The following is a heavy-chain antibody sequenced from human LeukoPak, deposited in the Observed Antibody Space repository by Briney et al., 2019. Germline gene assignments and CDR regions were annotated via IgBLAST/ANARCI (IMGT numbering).Heavy chain of an antibody. CDR3: ARGDFGETNTAFDI. CDR1: GYTFTDYD. Sequence: GASVKVSCKTSGYTFTDYDIHWVRQAPGQGLGWMGWMNPNSGKTNYAQKLQGRVTFSRNTSLSVAYMELSGLRSEDAAVYFCARGDFGETNTAFDIWGQGTMVAVSS. J-gene: IGHJ3*02. V-gene: IGHV1-8*03. D-gene: IGHD4-17*01. CDR2: MNPNSGKT.